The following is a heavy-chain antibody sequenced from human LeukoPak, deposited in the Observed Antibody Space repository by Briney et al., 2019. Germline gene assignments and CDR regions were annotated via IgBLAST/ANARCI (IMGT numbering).Heavy chain of an antibody. CDR2: ISAYNGNT. Sequence: ASVKVSCKASGYTFINYGISWLRQAPGQGLEWMGWISAYNGNTNYAQKLQGRVTMTTDTSTSTAYMELRSLRSDDTAVYYCARAKDSSGWYYYFDYWGQGTLVTVSS. CDR1: GYTFINYG. J-gene: IGHJ4*02. CDR3: ARAKDSSGWYYYFDY. D-gene: IGHD6-19*01. V-gene: IGHV1-18*01.